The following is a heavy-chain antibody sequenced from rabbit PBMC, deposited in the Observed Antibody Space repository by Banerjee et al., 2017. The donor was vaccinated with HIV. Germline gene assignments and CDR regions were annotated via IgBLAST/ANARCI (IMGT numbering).Heavy chain of an antibody. CDR2: IVVAKGNT. CDR3: ARDLFGIVGSIY. V-gene: IGHV1S7*01. J-gene: IGHJ3*01. Sequence: QLVESGGGLVQPGGSLTLSCKVSGFSLSSNDMSWVRQAPGKGLERIGVIVVAKGNTYYASWVNGRFTISSDNAQNTLYLQLHSLTAADTATYFCARDLFGIVGSIYWGQGTLVTVS. CDR1: GFSLSSND. D-gene: IGHD8-1*01.